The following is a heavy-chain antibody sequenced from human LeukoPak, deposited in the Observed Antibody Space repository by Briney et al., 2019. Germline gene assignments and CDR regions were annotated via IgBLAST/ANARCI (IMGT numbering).Heavy chain of an antibody. J-gene: IGHJ4*02. CDR2: INPNSGGT. CDR3: ARGGYCSSTSCYTNDY. D-gene: IGHD2-2*02. CDR1: GYTFTGYY. Sequence: ASVKVSCKASGYTFTGYYMHWVRQAPGQGLEWMGWINPNSGGTNYAQKFQGRVTMTRDTSISTAYMELSRLRSDDTAVYYCARGGYCSSTSCYTNDYWGQGTLVTVSS. V-gene: IGHV1-2*02.